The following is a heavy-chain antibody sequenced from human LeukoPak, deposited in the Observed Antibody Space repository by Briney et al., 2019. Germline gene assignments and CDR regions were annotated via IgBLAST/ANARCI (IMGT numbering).Heavy chain of an antibody. CDR3: ARIVGLERRPVDY. CDR2: ISDSSSYT. J-gene: IGHJ4*02. V-gene: IGHV3-11*06. Sequence: PGGSLRLSCAASGFTFSDYYMSWIRQAPGKGLEWVSYISDSSSYTNYADSVKGRFTISRDNAKKSLYLQMNSLSAEDTAVYYCARIVGLERRPVDYWGQGTLVTVSS. CDR1: GFTFSDYY. D-gene: IGHD1-1*01.